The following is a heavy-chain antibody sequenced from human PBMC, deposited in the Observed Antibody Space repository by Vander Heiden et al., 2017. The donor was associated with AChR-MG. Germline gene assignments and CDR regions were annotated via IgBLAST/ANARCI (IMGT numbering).Heavy chain of an antibody. CDR3: ARMPRATIYYYYGMDV. D-gene: IGHD5-12*01. V-gene: IGHV4-61*02. Sequence: QVQLQESGPGLVKPSQTLSLTCPASGGSISSGSYYWSWIRQPAGKGLEWIGRIYTSGSTNYNPSLKSRVTISVDTSKNQFSLKLSSVTAADTAVYYCARMPRATIYYYYGMDVWGQGTTVTVSS. CDR2: IYTSGST. CDR1: GGSISSGSYY. J-gene: IGHJ6*02.